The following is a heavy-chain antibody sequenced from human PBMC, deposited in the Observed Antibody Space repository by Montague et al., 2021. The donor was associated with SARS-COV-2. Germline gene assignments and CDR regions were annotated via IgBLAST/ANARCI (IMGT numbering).Heavy chain of an antibody. CDR2: IYHSGTT. V-gene: IGHV4-38-2*02. CDR1: GFSIGSGDY. D-gene: IGHD3-10*02. CDR3: VREKAGGLRNVLDI. Sequence: SETLSLTCTVSGFSIGSGDYWGWIRQPPGKGLEGIGSIYHSGTTYYNPSLQSRLTMSIDTSTNQFSLRLTSVTAADTAVFFCVREKAGGLRNVLDIWGQGTTVTVSS. J-gene: IGHJ3*02.